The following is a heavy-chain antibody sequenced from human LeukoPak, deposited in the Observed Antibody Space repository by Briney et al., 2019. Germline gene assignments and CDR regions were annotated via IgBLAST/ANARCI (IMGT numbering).Heavy chain of an antibody. CDR2: IYHSGST. CDR3: ARDSLGYCSGGSCYSVGYDAFDI. V-gene: IGHV4-38-2*02. CDR1: GYSISSGYY. J-gene: IGHJ3*02. Sequence: SETLSLTCAVSGYSISSGYYWGWIRQPPGKGLEWIGSIYHSGSTYYNPSLKSRVTISVDTSKNQFSLKLSSVTAADTAVYYCARDSLGYCSGGSCYSVGYDAFDIWGQGTMVTVSS. D-gene: IGHD2-15*01.